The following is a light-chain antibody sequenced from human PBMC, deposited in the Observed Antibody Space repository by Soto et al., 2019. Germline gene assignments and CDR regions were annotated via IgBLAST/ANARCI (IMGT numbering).Light chain of an antibody. J-gene: IGLJ3*02. V-gene: IGLV2-14*01. Sequence: QSALTQPASVSGSPGQSITISCTGTSSDIGSHNSVSWHQQHPGKAPKFIIYGVSNRPSGVSNRFSGSKSGNTASLTISGLQADDEADYYCSSYTSTYIWVFGGGTKVTVL. CDR2: GVS. CDR3: SSYTSTYIWV. CDR1: SSDIGSHNS.